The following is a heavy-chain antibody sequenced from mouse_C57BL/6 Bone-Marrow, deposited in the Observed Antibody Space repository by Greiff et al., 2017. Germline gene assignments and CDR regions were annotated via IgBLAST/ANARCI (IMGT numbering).Heavy chain of an antibody. J-gene: IGHJ2*01. Sequence: VQLKQSGPVLVKPGASVKMSCKASGYTFTDYYMNWVKQSHGKSLEWIGVINPYNGGTSYNQKFKGKATLTVDKSSSTAYMELNSLTSEDSAVYYCASPVYYYGSSSYYFDYWGQGTTLTVSS. CDR2: INPYNGGT. D-gene: IGHD1-1*01. CDR3: ASPVYYYGSSSYYFDY. V-gene: IGHV1-19*01. CDR1: GYTFTDYY.